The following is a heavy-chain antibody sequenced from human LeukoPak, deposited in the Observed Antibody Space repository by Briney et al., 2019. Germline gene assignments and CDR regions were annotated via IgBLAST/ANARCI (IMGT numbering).Heavy chain of an antibody. CDR1: GGSITSGASF. V-gene: IGHV4-39*01. J-gene: IGHJ5*02. CDR2: IYYSGSA. D-gene: IGHD6-19*01. CDR3: ARGSAIAVAGTFWLDP. Sequence: SETLSLTCTVSGGSITSGASFWGWIRQPPGKGLEWIGTIYYSGSAYYNPSLKSRVTISVDTSKNQFSLKLSSVTAADTAIYYCARGSAIAVAGTFWLDPWGQGSLVTVSS.